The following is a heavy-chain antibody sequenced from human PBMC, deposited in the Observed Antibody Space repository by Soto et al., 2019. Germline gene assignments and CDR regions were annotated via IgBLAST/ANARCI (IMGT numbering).Heavy chain of an antibody. CDR1: GFTFSTYS. J-gene: IGHJ6*02. CDR3: ARGPPDYDFWSGYPPSYGMDV. CDR2: ISSSSSYI. D-gene: IGHD3-3*01. Sequence: PGGSLRLSCAASGFTFSTYSMNWVRQTPGKGLEWVSSISSSSSYIYNVDSVKGRFTISRDDAKNSLYLQMNSLRAEDTAVYHCARGPPDYDFWSGYPPSYGMDVWGQGTKVTVSS. V-gene: IGHV3-21*01.